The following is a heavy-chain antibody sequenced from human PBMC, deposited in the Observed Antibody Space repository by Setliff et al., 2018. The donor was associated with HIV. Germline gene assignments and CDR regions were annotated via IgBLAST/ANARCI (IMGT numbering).Heavy chain of an antibody. CDR3: ARESGICGGDCHYAFDM. J-gene: IGHJ3*02. V-gene: IGHV1-8*02. CDR2: MNPNSGNT. Sequence: ASVKVSCKASGYTFTNYDLNWVRQASGQGLEWMGWMNPNSGNTGYAQKFQGRLAMTRNTSIDTAYMDLNNLRSEDTAVYYCARESGICGGDCHYAFDMWGHGTRVTVSS. CDR1: GYTFTNYD. D-gene: IGHD2-21*02.